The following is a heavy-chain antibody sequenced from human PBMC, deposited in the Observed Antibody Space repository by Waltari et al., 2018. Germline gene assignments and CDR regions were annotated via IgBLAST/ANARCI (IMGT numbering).Heavy chain of an antibody. D-gene: IGHD2-15*01. J-gene: IGHJ4*02. Sequence: EVQLLESGGGLVQPGGSLRLSCAASGFTFRRYAMSWVRQAPGKGLEWVSAISDTGGSTYYADSVKGRFTISRDNSKNTLYLQMYSLRAEDTAVYYCAKNGGGYCTGGTCYGRYWGQGTLVTVSS. CDR3: AKNGGGYCTGGTCYGRY. CDR1: GFTFRRYA. V-gene: IGHV3-23*01. CDR2: ISDTGGST.